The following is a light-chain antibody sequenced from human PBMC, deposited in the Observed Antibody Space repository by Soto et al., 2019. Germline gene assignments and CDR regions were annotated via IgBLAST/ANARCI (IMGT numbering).Light chain of an antibody. CDR2: EVS. CDR3: SSFTSGSTL. CDR1: SSDIGRYDF. Sequence: QSALTQPASVSGSPGQSITISCTGTSSDIGRYDFVSWYQQHPGKAPKLMIYEVSNRPSGVSNRFSGSKSGNTASLTISGLQAEDEADYYCSSFTSGSTLFGTGTKLTVL. J-gene: IGLJ1*01. V-gene: IGLV2-14*01.